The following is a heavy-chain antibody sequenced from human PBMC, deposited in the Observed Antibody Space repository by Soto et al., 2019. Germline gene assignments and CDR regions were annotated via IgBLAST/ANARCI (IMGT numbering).Heavy chain of an antibody. D-gene: IGHD4-17*01. CDR2: ISSSSSYI. J-gene: IGHJ6*02. V-gene: IGHV3-21*01. CDR3: ARLRTTVTYYYGMDV. Sequence: EVQLVESGGGLVKPGGSLRLSCAASGFTFSSYSMNWVRQAPGKGLEWVSSISSSSSYIYYADSVKGRFTISRDNAKNSLYLQMNSLRAEDTAVYYCARLRTTVTYYYGMDVWDQGTTVTVSS. CDR1: GFTFSSYS.